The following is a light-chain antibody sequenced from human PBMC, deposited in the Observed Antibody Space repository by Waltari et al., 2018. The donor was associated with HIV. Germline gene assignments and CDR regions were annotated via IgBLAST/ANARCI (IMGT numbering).Light chain of an antibody. CDR2: DNN. Sequence: QSVLTQPPSVSAAPGQKVTISCSGSNSNIGNNYVSWYQQLPGSAPKLLIYDNNKLPSGIPDRFSGSKSGTSATLGITGLQTGDEADYYCGTWDSSLSAGVFGGGTKVTVL. J-gene: IGLJ2*01. CDR3: GTWDSSLSAGV. V-gene: IGLV1-51*01. CDR1: NSNIGNNY.